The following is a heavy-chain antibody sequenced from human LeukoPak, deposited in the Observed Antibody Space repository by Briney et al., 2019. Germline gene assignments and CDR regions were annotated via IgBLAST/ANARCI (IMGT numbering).Heavy chain of an antibody. CDR2: IYHSGST. J-gene: IGHJ6*02. Sequence: PSGTLSLTCAVSGGSISSSNWWSWVRQPPGKGLEWIGEIYHSGSTNYNPSLKSRVTISVDKSKNQFSLKLSSVTAADTAVYYCARDARGYSGYGPYYYYYYGMDVWGQGTTVTVSS. D-gene: IGHD5-12*01. V-gene: IGHV4-4*02. CDR1: GGSISSSNW. CDR3: ARDARGYSGYGPYYYYYYGMDV.